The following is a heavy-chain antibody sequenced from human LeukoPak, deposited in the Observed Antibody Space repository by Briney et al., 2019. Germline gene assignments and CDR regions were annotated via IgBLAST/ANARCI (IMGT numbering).Heavy chain of an antibody. J-gene: IGHJ3*01. CDR1: GFIFSTYW. D-gene: IGHD3-16*01. Sequence: GGSLRLSCAASGFIFSTYWMMWARQAPGKGLEWVANMKGDGSEIHYVDSVKGRFTISRDNARNSLFLQMYGLRPEDTAVYYCARPAYTAAYDLWGQGTMVTVSS. CDR3: ARPAYTAAYDL. V-gene: IGHV3-7*01. CDR2: MKGDGSEI.